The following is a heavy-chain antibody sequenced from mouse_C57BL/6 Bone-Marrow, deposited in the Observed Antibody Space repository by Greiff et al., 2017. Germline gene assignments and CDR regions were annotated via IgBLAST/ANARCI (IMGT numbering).Heavy chain of an antibody. V-gene: IGHV1-64*01. D-gene: IGHD4-1*01. J-gene: IGHJ4*01. Sequence: QVQLKQPGAELVKPGASVKLSCKASGYTFTSYWMHWVKQRPGQGLEWIGMIHPNSGSTNYNEKFKSKATLTVDKSSSTAYMQLSSLTSEDSAVYYCARSDNWVPYYDAMDYWGQGTSVTVSS. CDR3: ARSDNWVPYYDAMDY. CDR1: GYTFTSYW. CDR2: IHPNSGST.